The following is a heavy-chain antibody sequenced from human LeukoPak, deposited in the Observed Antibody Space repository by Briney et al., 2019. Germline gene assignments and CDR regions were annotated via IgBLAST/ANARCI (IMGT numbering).Heavy chain of an antibody. D-gene: IGHD5-18*01. CDR2: ISSSSSYI. V-gene: IGHV3-21*01. J-gene: IGHJ4*02. Sequence: PGGSLRLSCAASGFTVSSYSMNWVRQAPGKGLEWVSSISSSSSYIYYADSVKGRFTISRDNAKNSLYLQMNSLRAEDTAVYYCATQSSYGPDYWGQGTLVTVSS. CDR1: GFTVSSYS. CDR3: ATQSSYGPDY.